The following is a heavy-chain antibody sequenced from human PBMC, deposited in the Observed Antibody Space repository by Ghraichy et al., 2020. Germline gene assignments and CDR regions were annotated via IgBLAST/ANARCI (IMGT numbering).Heavy chain of an antibody. CDR3: ARSPFGVVIQNYYYYMDV. J-gene: IGHJ6*03. Sequence: SVKVSCKASGGTFSSYAISWVRQAPGQGLEWMGGIIPIFGTANYAQKFQGRVTITADESTSTAYMELSSLRSEDTAVYYCARSPFGVVIQNYYYYMDVWGKGTTVTVSS. CDR1: GGTFSSYA. D-gene: IGHD3-3*01. V-gene: IGHV1-69*13. CDR2: IIPIFGTA.